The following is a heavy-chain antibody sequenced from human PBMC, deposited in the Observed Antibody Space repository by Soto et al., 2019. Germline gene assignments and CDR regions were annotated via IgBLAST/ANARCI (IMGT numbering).Heavy chain of an antibody. D-gene: IGHD6-13*01. V-gene: IGHV4-59*01. CDR2: IYYSGST. CDR1: GGSISSYY. J-gene: IGHJ4*02. CDR3: ARTLGSSTLDY. Sequence: SETLSLTCTVSGGSISSYYWSWIRQPPGKGLEWIGYIYYSGSTNYNPSLKSRVTISVDTSKNLVVLTMTNMDPTDTATYYCARTLGSSTLDYWGQGTLVTVSS.